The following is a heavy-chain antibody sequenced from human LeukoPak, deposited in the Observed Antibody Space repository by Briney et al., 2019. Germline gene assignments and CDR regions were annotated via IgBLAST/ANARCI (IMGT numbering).Heavy chain of an antibody. V-gene: IGHV3-72*01. CDR2: TKNKVKSYTT. CDR3: LAWIEGVGY. Sequence: GRSLRLSCAASGFTFSDHYMDWVRQAPGTGLEWVDRTKNKVKSYTTEYAASVTGRFSISRDDSKNLLFLQMNSLKPEDTAVYYCLAWIEGVGYWGQGTLVTVSS. D-gene: IGHD5-12*01. CDR1: GFTFSDHY. J-gene: IGHJ4*02.